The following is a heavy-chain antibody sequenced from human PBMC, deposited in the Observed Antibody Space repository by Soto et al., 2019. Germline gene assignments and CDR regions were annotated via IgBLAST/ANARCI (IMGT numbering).Heavy chain of an antibody. D-gene: IGHD1-26*01. CDR2: IYHSGST. Sequence: SETLSLTCAVSGGSISSTNWWTWVRQPPGKSLEWIGEIYHSGSTTYNPSLKTRVTISPDTSKNQFSLNLSSVTAADTAVYYCARGFDSGKFYAFESWGQGTQVTVSS. CDR3: ARGFDSGKFYAFES. V-gene: IGHV4-4*02. CDR1: GGSISSTNW. J-gene: IGHJ4*02.